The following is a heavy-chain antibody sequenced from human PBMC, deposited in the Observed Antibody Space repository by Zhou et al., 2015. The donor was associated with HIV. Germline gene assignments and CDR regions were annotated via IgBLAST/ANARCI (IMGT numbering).Heavy chain of an antibody. CDR3: ARGFSHGDYEVFFKE. CDR2: IIPMSGTT. CDR1: GGSINTYA. D-gene: IGHD4-17*01. J-gene: IGHJ1*01. Sequence: QVQLVQSGAEVKKLGSSVKVSCRAFGGSINTYAISWVRQAPGQGLEWLGGIIPMSGTTNYARNFQGRVTITADKATSTAYMELNRLRSEDTAVYYCARGFSHGDYEVFFKEWGQGTLITVSS. V-gene: IGHV1-69*06.